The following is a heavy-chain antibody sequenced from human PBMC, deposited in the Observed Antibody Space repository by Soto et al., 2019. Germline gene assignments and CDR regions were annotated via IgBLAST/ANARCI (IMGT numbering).Heavy chain of an antibody. CDR2: ISYDGSNK. CDR1: GFTFSSYG. V-gene: IGHV3-30*18. Sequence: PGGSLRLSCAASGFTFSSYGMHWVRQAPGKGLEWVAVISYDGSNKYYADSVKGRFTISRDNSKNTLYLQMNSLRAEDTAVYYCAKEGGDCTNGVCYTWQFFDYWGQGTLVTVSS. J-gene: IGHJ4*02. CDR3: AKEGGDCTNGVCYTWQFFDY. D-gene: IGHD2-8*01.